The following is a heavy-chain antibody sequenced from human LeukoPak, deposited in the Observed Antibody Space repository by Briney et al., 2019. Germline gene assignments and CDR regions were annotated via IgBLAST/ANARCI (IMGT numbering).Heavy chain of an antibody. D-gene: IGHD3-9*01. Sequence: SETLSLTCTVSGGSVSSGSYYWNWIRQPPGKVLEWIGYIYYSGGTNYNPSLKSRVTISVDKSKNQFSLKLSSVTAADTAVYYCARVLRYFDWSIDYWGQGTLVTVSS. J-gene: IGHJ4*02. CDR3: ARVLRYFDWSIDY. CDR2: IYYSGGT. V-gene: IGHV4-61*01. CDR1: GGSVSSGSYY.